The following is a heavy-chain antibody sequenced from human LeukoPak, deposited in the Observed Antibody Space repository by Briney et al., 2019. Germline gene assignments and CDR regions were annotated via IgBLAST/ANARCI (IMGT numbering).Heavy chain of an antibody. J-gene: IGHJ4*02. CDR3: ARVVPPYYFDY. Sequence: GGSLRLSCAASGFTFSSYWMHWVRQAPGKGLVWVSRINSDGSSTSYADSVKGRFTISRDNAKNTLYLQMSSLRAEDTAVYYCARVVPPYYFDYWGQGTLVTVSS. D-gene: IGHD6-13*01. V-gene: IGHV3-74*01. CDR1: GFTFSSYW. CDR2: INSDGSST.